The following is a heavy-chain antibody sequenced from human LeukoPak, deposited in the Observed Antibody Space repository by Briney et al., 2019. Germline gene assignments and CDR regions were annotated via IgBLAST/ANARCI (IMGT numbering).Heavy chain of an antibody. CDR3: VTTSVTHTRDP. Sequence: ASVKVSCKASGNDLSAFYFNWVRQAPGRGLEWVGWINPHSRATHYAQRFRGRVTMEATITTAYMELNSLTSDDTAVYYCVTTSVTHTRDPWGQGTLVTVSS. D-gene: IGHD5/OR15-5a*01. J-gene: IGHJ5*02. V-gene: IGHV1-2*02. CDR1: GNDLSAFY. CDR2: INPHSRAT.